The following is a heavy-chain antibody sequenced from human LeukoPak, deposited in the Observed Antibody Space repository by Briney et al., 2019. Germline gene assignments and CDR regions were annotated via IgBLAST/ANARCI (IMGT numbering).Heavy chain of an antibody. Sequence: GGSLRLSCAASGFTFSSYSMNWVRQAPGKGLEWVSSISSGSSYIYYADSVKGRFTISRDNAKNSLYLQMNSLRAEDTAVYYCARVVVVAATPVLWGQGTLVTVSS. CDR1: GFTFSSYS. J-gene: IGHJ4*02. D-gene: IGHD2-15*01. CDR2: ISSGSSYI. CDR3: ARVVVVAATPVL. V-gene: IGHV3-21*01.